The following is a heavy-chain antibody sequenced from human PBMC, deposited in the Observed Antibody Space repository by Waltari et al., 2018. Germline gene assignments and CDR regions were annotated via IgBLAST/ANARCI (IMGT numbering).Heavy chain of an antibody. Sequence: EVQLVESGGGLVQPGGSLRLSCAASGFTFSSYWMHWVRQAPGKGLVGVSRINRDGRSTSYADSVKGRFTISRDNAKNTLYLQMNSLRAEDTAVYYCAREALTSGVVPAALLDYWGQGTLVTVSS. CDR2: INRDGRST. D-gene: IGHD2-2*02. CDR3: AREALTSGVVPAALLDY. J-gene: IGHJ4*02. V-gene: IGHV3-74*01. CDR1: GFTFSSYW.